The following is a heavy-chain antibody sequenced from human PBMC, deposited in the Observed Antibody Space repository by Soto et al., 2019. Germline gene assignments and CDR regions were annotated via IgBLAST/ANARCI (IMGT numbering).Heavy chain of an antibody. D-gene: IGHD3-10*01. J-gene: IGHJ6*02. Sequence: GASVKVSCKASGYTFAGYYMHWGRQAPGQGLEWMGWINPNSGGTNYAQKFQGWVTMTRDTSISTAYMELSRLRSDDTAVYYCAREGSAIYYYYGMDVWGQETTVTVSS. V-gene: IGHV1-2*04. CDR2: INPNSGGT. CDR1: GYTFAGYY. CDR3: AREGSAIYYYYGMDV.